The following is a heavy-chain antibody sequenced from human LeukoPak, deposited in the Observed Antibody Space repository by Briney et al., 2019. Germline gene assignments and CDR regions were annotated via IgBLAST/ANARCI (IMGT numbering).Heavy chain of an antibody. CDR2: ISYDGSNK. Sequence: GGSLRLSCAASGFTFSSYGMHWVRQAPGKGLEWVAVISYDGSNKYYADSVKGRFTISRDNSKNTLYLQMNSLRAEDTAVYYCAKGDYGDEYYFDYWGQGTLVTVSS. V-gene: IGHV3-30*18. D-gene: IGHD4-17*01. J-gene: IGHJ4*02. CDR1: GFTFSSYG. CDR3: AKGDYGDEYYFDY.